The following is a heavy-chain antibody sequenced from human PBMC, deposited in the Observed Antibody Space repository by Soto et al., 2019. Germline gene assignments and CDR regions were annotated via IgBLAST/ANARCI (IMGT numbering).Heavy chain of an antibody. V-gene: IGHV3-9*01. CDR1: GFTFDDYA. D-gene: IGHD6-19*01. CDR3: AKDEYPITVAGSLDN. CDR2: ISWNSGEI. Sequence: EAQLVESGGGLEQPGRSLRLSCAASGFTFDDYAMHWVRQSPGRGLEWVSGISWNSGEIKYADSVKGRFTISRDNAKNSLYLEMNSLRVEDTALYYCAKDEYPITVAGSLDNWGQGTLVTVSS. J-gene: IGHJ4*02.